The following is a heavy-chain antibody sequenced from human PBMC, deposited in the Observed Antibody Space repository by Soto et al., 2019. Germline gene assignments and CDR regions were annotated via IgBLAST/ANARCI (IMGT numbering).Heavy chain of an antibody. J-gene: IGHJ4*02. V-gene: IGHV3-48*01. CDR2: ISTSSSTI. D-gene: IGHD2-8*01. CDR3: ATIAVSVAY. CDR1: GFIFKSYS. Sequence: EVQLVESGGGLVQPGGSLRLSCAASGFIFKSYSFNWVRQAPGKGLEWVSYISTSSSTIDYADSVKGRFTISRDNAKNSLYLQMNSLRAEDTAVYYCATIAVSVAYWGQGTLVTVSS.